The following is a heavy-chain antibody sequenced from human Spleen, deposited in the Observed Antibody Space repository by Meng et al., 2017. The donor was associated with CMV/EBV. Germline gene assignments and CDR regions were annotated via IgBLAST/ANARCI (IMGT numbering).Heavy chain of an antibody. CDR3: ARDHDSSGYYKY. CDR1: GDSFSSDNFY. V-gene: IGHV4-39*07. CDR2: TYYGGTT. J-gene: IGHJ4*02. D-gene: IGHD3-22*01. Sequence: SETLSLTCTVSGDSFSSDNFYWGWIRQPPGKGLEWIGYTYYGGTTYYNPSLKSRVTISVDKSKKRLSLKLNSVTAADTAVYYCARDHDSSGYYKYWGQGALVTVSS.